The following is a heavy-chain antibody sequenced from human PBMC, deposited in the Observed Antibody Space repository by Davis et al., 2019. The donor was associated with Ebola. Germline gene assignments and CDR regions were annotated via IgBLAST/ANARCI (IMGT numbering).Heavy chain of an antibody. CDR2: MNPNSGNT. CDR1: GYTFTSYD. CDR3: ARDYGDYVEGWFDP. Sequence: ASVKVSCKASGYTFTSYDINWVRQATGQGLEWMGWMNPNSGNTGYAQKFQGRVTMTRNTSISTAYMELSSLRSDDTAVYYCARDYGDYVEGWFDPWGQGTLVTVSS. V-gene: IGHV1-8*01. J-gene: IGHJ5*02. D-gene: IGHD4-17*01.